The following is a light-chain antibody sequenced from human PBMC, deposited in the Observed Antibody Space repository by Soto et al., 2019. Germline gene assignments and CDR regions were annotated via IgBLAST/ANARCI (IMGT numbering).Light chain of an antibody. CDR2: DVS. Sequence: QSALTQPRSVSGSPGQSVTISSTGTTRDVGGYNYVSWYQQHPGKAPKLMIYDVSKRPSGVPDRFSGSKSGNTASLTISGLQAEDEADYYCCSYAGSYTYVFGTGTKLTVL. CDR3: CSYAGSYTYV. CDR1: TRDVGGYNY. V-gene: IGLV2-11*01. J-gene: IGLJ1*01.